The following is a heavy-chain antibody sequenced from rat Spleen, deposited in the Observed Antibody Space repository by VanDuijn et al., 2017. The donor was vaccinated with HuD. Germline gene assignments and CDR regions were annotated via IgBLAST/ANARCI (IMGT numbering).Heavy chain of an antibody. CDR1: GFTFTDFF. CDR2: VKNKANGYTT. D-gene: IGHD1-4*01. Sequence: EVKLVESGGGLVQPGGSMRLSCAASGFTFTDFFMNWIRQPAGKAPEWLGFVKNKANGYTTKYNPSVKGRFTISRDNTQNMFYLQMNTLRAEDTATYYCARSQLPGYDYWGQGVMVTVSS. CDR3: ARSQLPGYDY. V-gene: IGHV7-7*01. J-gene: IGHJ2*01.